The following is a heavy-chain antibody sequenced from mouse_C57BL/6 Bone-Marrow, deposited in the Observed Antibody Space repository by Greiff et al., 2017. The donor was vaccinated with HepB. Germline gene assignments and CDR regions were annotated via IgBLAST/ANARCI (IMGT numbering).Heavy chain of an antibody. D-gene: IGHD1-1*01. V-gene: IGHV14-4*01. Sequence: VQLQQSGAELVRPGASVKLSCTASGFTIKDYYMHWVKQRPEQGLEWIGWIDPDNGDTEYDSKFQGKATITADTSSNTAYLQLSSLTSEDTAVYYGTNYGSSPFDYWGQGTTLTVSS. CDR1: GFTIKDYY. J-gene: IGHJ2*01. CDR3: TNYGSSPFDY. CDR2: IDPDNGDT.